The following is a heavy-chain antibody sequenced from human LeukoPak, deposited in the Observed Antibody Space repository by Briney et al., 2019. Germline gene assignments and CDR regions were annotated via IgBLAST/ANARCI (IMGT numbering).Heavy chain of an antibody. Sequence: SVKVSCKASGGTFSRSGISWVRQAPGQGLEWMGGIIPIFGTANYAQKFQGRVRITADESTSTAYMELRSLRSDDTAVYYCARVESITIFGVVIGNWFDPWGQGTLVTVSS. V-gene: IGHV1-69*01. J-gene: IGHJ5*02. D-gene: IGHD3-3*01. CDR3: ARVESITIFGVVIGNWFDP. CDR2: IIPIFGTA. CDR1: GGTFSRSG.